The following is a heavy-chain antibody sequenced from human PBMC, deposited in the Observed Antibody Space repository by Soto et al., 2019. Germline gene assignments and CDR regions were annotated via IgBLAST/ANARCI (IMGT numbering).Heavy chain of an antibody. CDR3: ASFGSSGND. V-gene: IGHV3-30-3*01. D-gene: IGHD3-22*01. J-gene: IGHJ4*02. CDR1: GFTFSIYA. CDR2: ISYDGSNK. Sequence: GGSLRLSCAASGFTFSIYAMHWVRQAPGKGLEWVAVISYDGSNKYYADSVKGRFTISRDNSKNTLYLQMNSLRAEDTAVYYCASFGSSGNDWGQGTLVTVSS.